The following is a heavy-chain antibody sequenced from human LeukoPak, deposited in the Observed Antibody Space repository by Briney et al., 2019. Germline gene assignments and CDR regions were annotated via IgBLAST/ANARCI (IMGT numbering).Heavy chain of an antibody. CDR1: GGSFSGYY. Sequence: SETLSLTCAVYGGSFSGYYWSWIRQPPGKGLEWIGEINHSGSTNYNPSLKSRVTISVDTSKNQFSLKLSSVTAADTAVYYCARGQVTIFGVVIIEGYYFGYWGQGTLVTVSS. V-gene: IGHV4-34*01. CDR2: INHSGST. CDR3: ARGQVTIFGVVIIEGYYFGY. D-gene: IGHD3-3*01. J-gene: IGHJ4*02.